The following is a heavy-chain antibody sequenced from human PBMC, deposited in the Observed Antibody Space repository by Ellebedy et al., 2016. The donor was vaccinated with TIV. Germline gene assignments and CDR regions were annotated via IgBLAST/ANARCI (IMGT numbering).Heavy chain of an antibody. CDR1: GFTFSSYG. J-gene: IGHJ5*02. CDR2: ISYDGSNK. CDR3: AQGGVATA. D-gene: IGHD5-12*01. V-gene: IGHV3-30*03. Sequence: GESLKISCAASGFTFSSYGMHWVRQAPGKGLEWVAVISYDGSNKYYADSVKGRFTISRDNSKNTLYLQMNSLRAEDTAVYYCAQGGVATAWGQGTLVTVSS.